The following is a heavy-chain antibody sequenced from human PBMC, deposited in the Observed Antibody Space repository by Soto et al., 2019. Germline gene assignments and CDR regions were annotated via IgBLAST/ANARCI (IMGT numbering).Heavy chain of an antibody. CDR1: GYTFTTYV. J-gene: IGHJ4*02. D-gene: IGHD6-19*01. CDR3: AREALGGWSYFDY. CDR2: INADSGNT. V-gene: IGHV1-3*01. Sequence: QVQLVQSGAEVKKPGASVKVSCRASGYTFTTYVIHWVRQAPGQRLEWMGWINADSGNTRYSQKFQGRVTIIRHTSASTAYLELSSLTSEDTTVYYCAREALGGWSYFDYWGQGTLVTVSS.